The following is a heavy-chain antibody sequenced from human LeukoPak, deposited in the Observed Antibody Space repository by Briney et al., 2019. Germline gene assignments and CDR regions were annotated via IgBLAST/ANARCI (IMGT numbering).Heavy chain of an antibody. V-gene: IGHV1-24*01. CDR1: GYTLTELS. D-gene: IGHD2-15*01. Sequence: ASVKVSCKVSGYTLTELSMHWVRQAPGKGLEWMGGFDPEDGETIYAQKFQGRVTMTEDTSTDTAYMELSSLRSEDTAVYYCATALGYCSGGSCYFYIDVWGKGTTVTVSS. CDR2: FDPEDGET. J-gene: IGHJ6*03. CDR3: ATALGYCSGGSCYFYIDV.